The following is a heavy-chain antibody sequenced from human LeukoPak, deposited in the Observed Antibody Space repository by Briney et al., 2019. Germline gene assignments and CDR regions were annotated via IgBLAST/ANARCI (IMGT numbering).Heavy chain of an antibody. Sequence: GGSLRLSCAASGFTVSSNYMSWVRRAPGKGLEWVSAISGSGDTTYYADSVKGRFTISRDNSKNTLYLQMNSLRAEDTAVYYCASRIWFGELLLNDYWGQGTLVTVSS. CDR2: ISGSGDTT. D-gene: IGHD3-10*01. J-gene: IGHJ4*02. V-gene: IGHV3-66*01. CDR3: ASRIWFGELLLNDY. CDR1: GFTVSSNY.